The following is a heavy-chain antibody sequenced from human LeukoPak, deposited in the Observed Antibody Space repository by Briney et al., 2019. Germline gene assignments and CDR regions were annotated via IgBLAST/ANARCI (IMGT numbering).Heavy chain of an antibody. CDR1: GGSISSSNW. J-gene: IGHJ3*02. CDR3: AKSNGYGLIDI. V-gene: IGHV4-4*02. Sequence: SETLSLTCAVSGGSISSSNWWSWVRQTPGKGLEWIGEIYHSGSTNYNPSLKSRVTISVDKSKNQFSLKLNSVTAADTAVYYCAKSNGYGLIDIWGQGTMVTVSS. CDR2: IYHSGST. D-gene: IGHD3-22*01.